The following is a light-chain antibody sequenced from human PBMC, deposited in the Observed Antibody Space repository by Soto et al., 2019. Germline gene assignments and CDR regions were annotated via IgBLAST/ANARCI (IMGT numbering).Light chain of an antibody. J-gene: IGLJ2*01. Sequence: QAVVTQSPSASASLGASVKLTCTLSRGHSSYAIAWHQQQPEKGPRYLMNLNIDGSHSKGDGIPDRFSGSSSGAERYLTISSLQSEDEADYYCQTWVTGIVVFGGGTKLTVL. CDR1: RGHSSYA. V-gene: IGLV4-69*01. CDR2: LNIDGSH. CDR3: QTWVTGIVV.